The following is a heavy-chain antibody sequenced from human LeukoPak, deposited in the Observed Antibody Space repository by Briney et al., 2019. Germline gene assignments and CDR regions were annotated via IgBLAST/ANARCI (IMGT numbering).Heavy chain of an antibody. D-gene: IGHD6-13*01. CDR3: ARVAAAAGPAGVDY. V-gene: IGHV1-18*04. CDR1: GYTFTGYY. Sequence: GASVKVSCKASGYTFTGYYMHWVRQAPGQGLEWMGWISAYNGNTNYAQKLQGRVTMTTDTSTSTAYMELRSLRSDDTAVYYCARVAAAAGPAGVDYWGQGTLVTVSS. CDR2: ISAYNGNT. J-gene: IGHJ4*02.